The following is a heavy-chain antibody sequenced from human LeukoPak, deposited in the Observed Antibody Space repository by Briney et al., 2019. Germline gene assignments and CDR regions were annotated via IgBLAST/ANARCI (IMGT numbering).Heavy chain of an antibody. Sequence: SETLSLTCTVSGGSISSYYWSWIRQPPGKGLEWIGYIYYSGSTNYNPSLKSRVTISVDTSKNQFSLKLSSVTAADTAVYYCARVSGSYYEVLDYWGQGTLVTVSS. V-gene: IGHV4-59*01. CDR3: ARVSGSYYEVLDY. J-gene: IGHJ4*02. CDR2: IYYSGST. D-gene: IGHD1-26*01. CDR1: GGSISSYY.